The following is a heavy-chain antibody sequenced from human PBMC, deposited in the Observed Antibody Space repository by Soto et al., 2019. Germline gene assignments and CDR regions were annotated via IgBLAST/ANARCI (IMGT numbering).Heavy chain of an antibody. CDR2: VSPNSGNT. V-gene: IGHV1-8*01. Sequence: QVQLVQSGCEVRKPGASVKVSCKASGYTFSTYDINWVRQAPGQGPEWMGRVSPNSGNTGYAQKFQGRLTMTRNTSISTAYMELSSLTSEDTAVYYCASWAGYSKWGQGTLVTVSS. CDR3: ASWAGYSK. J-gene: IGHJ4*02. D-gene: IGHD3-9*01. CDR1: GYTFSTYD.